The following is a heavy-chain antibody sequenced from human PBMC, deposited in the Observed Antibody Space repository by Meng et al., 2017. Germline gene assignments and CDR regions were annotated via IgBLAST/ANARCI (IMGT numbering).Heavy chain of an antibody. J-gene: IGHJ4*02. CDR3: ARAITVTTSYFDY. CDR1: GGTFSSYA. Sequence: SVTVSCKASGGTFSSYAISWVRQAPGQGLEWMGGIIPIFGTANYAQKFQGRVTITADESTSTAYMELSSLRSEDTAVYYCARAITVTTSYFDYWGQGTLVTVSS. CDR2: IIPIFGTA. D-gene: IGHD4-17*01. V-gene: IGHV1-69*13.